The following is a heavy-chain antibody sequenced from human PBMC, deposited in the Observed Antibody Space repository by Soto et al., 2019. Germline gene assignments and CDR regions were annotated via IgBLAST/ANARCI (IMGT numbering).Heavy chain of an antibody. D-gene: IGHD3-9*01. J-gene: IGHJ5*01. CDR1: GYSFTSYW. Sequence: PGESLKISCKGSGYSFTSYWIGWVRQMPGKGLEWMGIIYPLDSDTRYSPSFEGQVTISADNSITTAYLQWSSLKASDTGIYYCARQSYYDVLTGYLNWFDSWGQGTQVTVSS. CDR2: IYPLDSDT. V-gene: IGHV5-51*01. CDR3: ARQSYYDVLTGYLNWFDS.